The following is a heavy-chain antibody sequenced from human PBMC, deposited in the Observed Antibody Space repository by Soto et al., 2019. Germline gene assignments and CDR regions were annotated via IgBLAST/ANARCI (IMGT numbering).Heavy chain of an antibody. CDR3: ARGTDYYGSGSYFGSLDY. CDR2: IGTAGDT. CDR1: GFTFSSYD. V-gene: IGHV3-13*01. Sequence: PGGSLRLSCAASGFTFSSYDMHWVRQATGKGLEWVSAIGTAGDTYYPGSVKGRFTISRENAKNSLYLQMNSLRAEDTAVYYCARGTDYYGSGSYFGSLDYWGQGTLVTVSS. D-gene: IGHD3-10*01. J-gene: IGHJ4*02.